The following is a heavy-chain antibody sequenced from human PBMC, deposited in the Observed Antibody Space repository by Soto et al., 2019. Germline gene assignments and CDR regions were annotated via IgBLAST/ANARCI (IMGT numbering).Heavy chain of an antibody. D-gene: IGHD5-12*01. J-gene: IGHJ6*02. CDR1: GGSISSSSYY. CDR3: ARDGPGATMARENYGMDV. Sequence: SETLSLTCTFSGGSISSSSYYWGCILQPPGKGLEWIGSIYYSGSTNYNPSLKSRVTISVDKSKNQFSLKLSSVTAADTAVYYCARDGPGATMARENYGMDVWGQGTTVTVSS. CDR2: IYYSGST. V-gene: IGHV4-39*07.